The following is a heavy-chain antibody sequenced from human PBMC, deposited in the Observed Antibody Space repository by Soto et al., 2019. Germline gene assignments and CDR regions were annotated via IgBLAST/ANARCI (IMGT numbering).Heavy chain of an antibody. Sequence: QVQLVQSGAEVKKPGSSVKVSCKASGGTFSSYAISWVRQAPGQGLEWMGGIIPIFGTANYAQKFQGRVTITADESTSTADMELSSLRSEDTAVYYCARDRRDIVVVVAARNGDYYYYGMDVWGQGTTVTVSS. V-gene: IGHV1-69*12. CDR1: GGTFSSYA. CDR2: IIPIFGTA. J-gene: IGHJ6*02. D-gene: IGHD2-15*01. CDR3: ARDRRDIVVVVAARNGDYYYYGMDV.